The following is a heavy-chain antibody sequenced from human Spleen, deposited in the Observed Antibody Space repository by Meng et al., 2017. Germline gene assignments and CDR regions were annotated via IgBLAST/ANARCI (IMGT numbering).Heavy chain of an antibody. V-gene: IGHV4-34*01. Sequence: SQTLSLTCAVNGGSLSGYYWSWIRQTPGKGLEWIGEINHSGRTNYNPSLKSRLTISVDTSMNQFSLKLNSVTAADTAVYYCAGGAVVTLIFYHAMDVWGQGTTVTVSS. D-gene: IGHD2-21*02. CDR1: GGSLSGYY. CDR2: INHSGRT. J-gene: IGHJ6*02. CDR3: AGGAVVTLIFYHAMDV.